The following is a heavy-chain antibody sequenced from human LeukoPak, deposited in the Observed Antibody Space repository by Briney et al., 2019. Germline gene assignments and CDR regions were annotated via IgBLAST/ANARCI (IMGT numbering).Heavy chain of an antibody. J-gene: IGHJ4*02. V-gene: IGHV3-21*04. CDR2: ISSSSSYI. CDR3: AKDMGYSYGDHFDY. CDR1: GFTFSSYS. Sequence: GGSLRLSCAASGFTFSSYSMNWVRQAPGKGLEWVSSISSSSSYIYYADSVKGRFTISRDNAKNSLYLQMNSLRAEDTALYYCAKDMGYSYGDHFDYWGQGTLVTVSS. D-gene: IGHD5-18*01.